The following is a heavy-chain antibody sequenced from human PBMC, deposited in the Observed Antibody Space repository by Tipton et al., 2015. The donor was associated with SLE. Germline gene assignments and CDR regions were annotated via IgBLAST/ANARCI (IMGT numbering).Heavy chain of an antibody. CDR2: IKEDGSEK. V-gene: IGHV3-7*01. CDR3: VREFYYGSGTFGVF. Sequence: SLRLSCVASGFTFSRYWMSWVRQAPGKGLEWVANIKEDGSEKYYVGSVKGRFTISRDNAKNSLYLQMNSLRPEDTAVYYCVREFYYGSGTFGVFWGQGTLVIVSS. J-gene: IGHJ4*02. D-gene: IGHD3-10*01. CDR1: GFTFSRYW.